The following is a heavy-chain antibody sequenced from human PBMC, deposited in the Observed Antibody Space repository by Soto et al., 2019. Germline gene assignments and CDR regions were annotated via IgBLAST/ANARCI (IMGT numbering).Heavy chain of an antibody. J-gene: IGHJ5*02. D-gene: IGHD3-10*01. Sequence: QVQLQQWGAGLLKPSETLSLTCAVYGGSFSGYYWSWIRQPPGKGLEWIGEINHSGSTNYNPSLKSRVTISVDTSKNQFSLKVSSVTAADTAVYYCARGPSMGWFDPWGQGTLVNVSS. CDR1: GGSFSGYY. CDR3: ARGPSMGWFDP. CDR2: INHSGST. V-gene: IGHV4-34*01.